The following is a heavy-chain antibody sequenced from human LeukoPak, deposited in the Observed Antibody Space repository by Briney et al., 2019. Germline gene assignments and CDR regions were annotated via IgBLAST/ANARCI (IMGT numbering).Heavy chain of an antibody. CDR3: VRGTVEGGFDH. J-gene: IGHJ4*02. CDR1: GFSVSAPAVG. V-gene: IGHV2-5*01. Sequence: SGPTLVNPTQTLTLTCSVSGFSVSAPAVGLGWIRQSPGKALEWIAFISGNDEKRYTPSLRVRVSITKDTSKNQVVLTMMNMDPGDTATYYCVRGTVEGGFDHWGQGTLVSVSS. D-gene: IGHD1-7*01. CDR2: ISGNDEK.